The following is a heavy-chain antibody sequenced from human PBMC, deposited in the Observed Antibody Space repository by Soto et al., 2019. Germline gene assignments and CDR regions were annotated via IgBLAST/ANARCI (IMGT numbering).Heavy chain of an antibody. D-gene: IGHD4-17*01. CDR3: ARIGDYGAHAHFI. CDR1: GGSISGGDHY. J-gene: IGHJ4*02. V-gene: IGHV4-30-4*01. CDR2: IYSTGST. Sequence: KPSETLSLTCSLSGGSISGGDHYWSWSRQPPGRGLEWIGDIYSTGSTYYNPSLKRRTSISMDTSRNQFSLRLNSVSAADTAMYYCARIGDYGAHAHFIWGQGTPVTVSS.